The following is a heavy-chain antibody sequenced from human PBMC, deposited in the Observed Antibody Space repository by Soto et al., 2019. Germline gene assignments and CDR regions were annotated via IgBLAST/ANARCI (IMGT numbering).Heavy chain of an antibody. CDR1: GGSISSGDYY. V-gene: IGHV4-30-4*01. Sequence: SETLSLTCTVSGGSISSGDYYWSWIRQPPGKGLEWIGYIYYSGSTNYNPSLKSRVTISVDTSKNQFSLRLSSVTAANTAVYYWARHETLHGDYDYGGQGTLVTVSS. D-gene: IGHD4-17*01. J-gene: IGHJ4*02. CDR3: ARHETLHGDYDY. CDR2: IYYSGST.